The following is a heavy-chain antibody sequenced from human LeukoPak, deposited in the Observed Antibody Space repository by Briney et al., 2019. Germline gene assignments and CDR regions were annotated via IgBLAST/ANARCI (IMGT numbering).Heavy chain of an antibody. D-gene: IGHD5-12*01. Sequence: PSETLSLTCSVSGDSIRRYFWSWIRLSPGKGLEWIDYVHHSGTSRYKPSLESRVTISLDTSENQFSLTLKSVTAADTALYYCAGAEIDRLRSSGTLYYIDAWGPGTLVTVSS. CDR2: VHHSGTS. V-gene: IGHV4-59*01. CDR1: GDSIRRYF. J-gene: IGHJ5*02. CDR3: AGAEIDRLRSSGTLYYIDA.